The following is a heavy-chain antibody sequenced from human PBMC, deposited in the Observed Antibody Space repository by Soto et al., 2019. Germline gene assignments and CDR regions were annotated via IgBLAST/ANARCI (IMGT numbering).Heavy chain of an antibody. CDR2: ISGSGGST. D-gene: IGHD1-26*01. J-gene: IGHJ3*02. CDR1: GFTISSYA. Sequence: GGSLRLSCVASGFTISSYAMSWVRQAPGKGLEWVSAISGSGGSTYYADSMKGRFTISRDNSKNTLHLSMNSLRAEDTALYYCAKGGSKDFYGFKIWGQGTMVTVSS. V-gene: IGHV3-23*01. CDR3: AKGGSKDFYGFKI.